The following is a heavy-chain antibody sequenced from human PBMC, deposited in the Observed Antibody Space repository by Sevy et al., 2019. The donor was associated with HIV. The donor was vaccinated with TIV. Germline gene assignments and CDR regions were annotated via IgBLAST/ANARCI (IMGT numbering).Heavy chain of an antibody. V-gene: IGHV5-51*01. Sequence: GESLKISCKGSGYSFTSYWIGWVRQMPGKGLEWMGIIYPGDSDTRHSPSFQGQVTISADKSISTAYLQWSSLKASDTAMYYCARPVSSSCYGRTYNWFDPWGQGTLVTVSS. J-gene: IGHJ5*02. D-gene: IGHD2-2*01. CDR3: ARPVSSSCYGRTYNWFDP. CDR2: IYPGDSDT. CDR1: GYSFTSYW.